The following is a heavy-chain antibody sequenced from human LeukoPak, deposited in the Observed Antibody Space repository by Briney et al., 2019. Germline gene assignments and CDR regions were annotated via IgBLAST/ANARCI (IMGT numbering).Heavy chain of an antibody. Sequence: GGSLRLSCAASGFTFNDYAMHWVRQAPGKGLEWVSGISWNSGSIGYADSVKGRFTISRDNAKNSLYLQMNSLRAEDTALYYCAKGGLLWFGDIWGQGTMVTVSS. D-gene: IGHD3-10*01. CDR2: ISWNSGSI. CDR1: GFTFNDYA. CDR3: AKGGLLWFGDI. J-gene: IGHJ3*02. V-gene: IGHV3-9*01.